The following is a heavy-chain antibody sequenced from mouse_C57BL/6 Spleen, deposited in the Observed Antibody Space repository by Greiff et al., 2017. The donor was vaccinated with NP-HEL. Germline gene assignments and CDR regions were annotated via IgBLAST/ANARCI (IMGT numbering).Heavy chain of an antibody. CDR2: INYDGSST. CDR1: GFTFSDYY. J-gene: IGHJ1*03. D-gene: IGHD1-1*01. Sequence: EVQLVESEGGLVQPGSSMKLSCTASGFTFSDYYMAWVRQVPEKGLEWVANINYDGSSTYYLDSLKSRFIISRDNAKNILYLQMSSLKSEDTATYYCARALSTVVDWYFDVWGTGTTVTVSS. V-gene: IGHV5-16*01. CDR3: ARALSTVVDWYFDV.